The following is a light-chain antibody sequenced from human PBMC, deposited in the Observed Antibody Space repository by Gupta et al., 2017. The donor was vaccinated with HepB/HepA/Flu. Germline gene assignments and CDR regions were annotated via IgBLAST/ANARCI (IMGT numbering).Light chain of an antibody. CDR2: KAS. V-gene: IGKV1-5*03. CDR1: QTVNSW. CDR3: QQYKGYLT. Sequence: DIQMTQSPSTLSASTGDRVIITCRASQTVNSWLGWEQQKPGKAPKLLIYKASTVERGVPSRFSGSGSGTEFTPTSSSLQPDDFATYCWQQYKGYLTFGQGTKVEFK. J-gene: IGKJ1*01.